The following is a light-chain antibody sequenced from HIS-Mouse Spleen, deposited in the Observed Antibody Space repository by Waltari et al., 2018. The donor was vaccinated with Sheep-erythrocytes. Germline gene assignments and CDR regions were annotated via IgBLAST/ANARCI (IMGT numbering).Light chain of an antibody. CDR2: EVS. Sequence: QSALTQPPSASGPPGQSVTIPCTGTSSDVGGYNYSSWYQQHPAKAPKLMIYEVSKRPSGVPDRFSGSKSGNTASLTVSGLQAEDEADYYCSSYAGSNNWVFGGGTKLTVL. V-gene: IGLV2-8*01. J-gene: IGLJ3*02. CDR1: SSDVGGYNY. CDR3: SSYAGSNNWV.